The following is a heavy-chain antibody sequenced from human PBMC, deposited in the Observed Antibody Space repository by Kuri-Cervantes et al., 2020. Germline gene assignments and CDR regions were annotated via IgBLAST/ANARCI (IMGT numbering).Heavy chain of an antibody. CDR2: IYPGDSDT. Sequence: KVSCKGSGYDFLNSWIGWVRQMPGKGLEWMGIIYPGDSDTRYSPSFQSQVTISADKSISTAYLQWSSLKASDTAMYYCATSPYDFWSGYYEYFQHWGQGTLVTVSS. J-gene: IGHJ1*01. CDR1: GYDFLNSW. CDR3: ATSPYDFWSGYYEYFQH. V-gene: IGHV5-51*01. D-gene: IGHD3-3*01.